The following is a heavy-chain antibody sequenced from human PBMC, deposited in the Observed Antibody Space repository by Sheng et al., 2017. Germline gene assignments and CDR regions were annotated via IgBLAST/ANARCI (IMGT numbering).Heavy chain of an antibody. Sequence: EVQLVESGGGLVQPGGSLRLSCTASGFTFSSYAMSWVRQAPGKGLEWVSLIYSKGDTRYADSVKGRFTISRDSSKNMLYLQMNSLRAEDTALYYCAPYSAKDYWGQGTLVTVSS. D-gene: IGHD4-4*01. V-gene: IGHV3-66*01. CDR2: IYSKGDT. CDR3: APYSAKDY. CDR1: GFTFSSYA. J-gene: IGHJ4*02.